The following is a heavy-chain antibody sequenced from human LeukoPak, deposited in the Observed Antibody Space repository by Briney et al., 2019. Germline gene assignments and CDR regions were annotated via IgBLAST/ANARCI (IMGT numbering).Heavy chain of an antibody. V-gene: IGHV4-31*03. J-gene: IGHJ4*02. CDR1: GGSISSGGYY. Sequence: SETLSLTCTVSGGSISSGGYYWSWIRQHPGKGLEWIGYIYYSGSTYYNLSLKSRVTISVDTSKNQFSLKLSSVTAADTAVYYCAREDTAMVDYWGQGTLVTVSS. CDR3: AREDTAMVDY. D-gene: IGHD5-18*01. CDR2: IYYSGST.